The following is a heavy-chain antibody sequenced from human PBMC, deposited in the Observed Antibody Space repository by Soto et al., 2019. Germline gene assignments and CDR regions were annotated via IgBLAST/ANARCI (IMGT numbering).Heavy chain of an antibody. CDR1: GFSLNTGGVG. J-gene: IGHJ4*02. Sequence: QITLKESGPTVVKPTQTLTLTCSLSGFSLNTGGVGVGWIRQPPGKALEWLAVIYWDDDKSWNPSLRDRLTSNRHASDAHVVLTVTTMDPVATGTYYCARRRGGFGGGWTTPYFDYRGQGTLVTVSS. D-gene: IGHD6-19*01. V-gene: IGHV2-5*02. CDR2: IYWDDDK. CDR3: ARRRGGFGGGWTTPYFDY.